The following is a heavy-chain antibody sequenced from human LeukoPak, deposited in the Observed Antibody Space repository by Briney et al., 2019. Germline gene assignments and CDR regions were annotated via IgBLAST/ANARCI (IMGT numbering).Heavy chain of an antibody. CDR3: AGGSGYYVY. J-gene: IGHJ4*02. CDR1: GFTFSSYE. D-gene: IGHD3-22*01. CDR2: ISSSSSYI. V-gene: IGHV3-21*01. Sequence: GGSLRLSCAASGFTFSSYEMNWVRQAPGKGLEWVSSISSSSSYIYYADSVKGRFTISRDNAKNSLYLQMNSLRAEDTAVYYCAGGSGYYVYWGQGTLVTVSS.